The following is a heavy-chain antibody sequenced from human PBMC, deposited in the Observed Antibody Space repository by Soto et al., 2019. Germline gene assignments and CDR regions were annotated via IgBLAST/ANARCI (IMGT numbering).Heavy chain of an antibody. Sequence: GAYLTISCVASGYSFTSYWIRWVRQMPGEGLEWMGRIDPSDSYTNYSPSFQGHVTISADKSISTAYLQWSSLKASDTAMYYCARNIVVVAAHKVWPIYGMDSWGQGTRVRVYS. CDR2: IDPSDSYT. V-gene: IGHV5-10-1*01. CDR1: GYSFTSYW. D-gene: IGHD2-2*01. CDR3: ARNIVVVAAHKVWPIYGMDS. J-gene: IGHJ6*02.